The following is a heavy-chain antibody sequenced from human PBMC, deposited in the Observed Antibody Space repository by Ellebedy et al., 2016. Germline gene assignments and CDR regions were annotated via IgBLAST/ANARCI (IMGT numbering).Heavy chain of an antibody. CDR1: GGTFSSYA. CDR3: ARMGSSGYSGYDFPFDY. D-gene: IGHD5-12*01. V-gene: IGHV1-69*13. CDR2: IIPIFGTA. Sequence: ASVKVSCKASGGTFSSYAISWVRQAPGQGLEWMGGIIPIFGTANYAQKFQGRVTITADESTSTAYMELSSLRSEDTAVYYCARMGSSGYSGYDFPFDYWGQGTLVTVSS. J-gene: IGHJ4*02.